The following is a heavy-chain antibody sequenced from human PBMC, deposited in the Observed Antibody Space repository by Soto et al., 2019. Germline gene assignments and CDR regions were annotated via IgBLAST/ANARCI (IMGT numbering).Heavy chain of an antibody. Sequence: EVQLSESGGGLVQTGGSLRLSCAASGFSFRTYTMSWVRQAPGKGLEWLSVISGSGGSPSYADSVQGRFVISRDNARNTLYLHMNSLRAEDTAMYYWAKARCTTTDCYVPDYWGRGTLVTVSS. CDR2: ISGSGGSP. V-gene: IGHV3-23*01. D-gene: IGHD1-26*01. CDR3: AKARCTTTDCYVPDY. J-gene: IGHJ4*02. CDR1: GFSFRTYT.